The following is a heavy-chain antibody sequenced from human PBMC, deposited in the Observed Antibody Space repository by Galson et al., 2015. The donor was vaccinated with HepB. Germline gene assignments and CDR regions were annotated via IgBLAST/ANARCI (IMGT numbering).Heavy chain of an antibody. D-gene: IGHD2-15*01. CDR2: IRYDGSNK. V-gene: IGHV3-30*02. Sequence: SLRLSCAASGFTFSSYGMHWVRQAPGKGLEWVAFIRYDGSNKYYADSVKGRFTISRDNSKNTLCLQMNSLRAEDTAVYYCAKTLLGYCSGGSCADYWYFDLWGRGTLVTVSS. CDR1: GFTFSSYG. CDR3: AKTLLGYCSGGSCADYWYFDL. J-gene: IGHJ2*01.